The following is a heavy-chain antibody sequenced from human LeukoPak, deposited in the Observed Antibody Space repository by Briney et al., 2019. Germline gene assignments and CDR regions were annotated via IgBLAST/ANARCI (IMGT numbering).Heavy chain of an antibody. D-gene: IGHD5-12*01. CDR2: ISSSSSYI. Sequence: GGSLRLSCAASGFTFSSYSMNWVRQAPGKGLEWVSSISSSSSYIYYADSVKGRFTISRGNAKNSLYLQMNSLRAEDTAVYYCAREFESGYGPLWGRGTLVTVSS. J-gene: IGHJ2*01. CDR1: GFTFSSYS. V-gene: IGHV3-21*01. CDR3: AREFESGYGPL.